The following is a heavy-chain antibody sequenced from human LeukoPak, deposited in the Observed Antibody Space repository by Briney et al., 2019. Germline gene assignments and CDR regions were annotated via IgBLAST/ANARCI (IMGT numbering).Heavy chain of an antibody. D-gene: IGHD6-19*01. CDR1: GYTFTSYA. CDR2: INAGNGNT. V-gene: IGHV1-3*01. CDR3: ARPQAVAGFDY. Sequence: EASVKVSCKASGYTFTSYAMHWVRQAPGQRLEWVGWINAGNGNTKYSQKFQGRVTITRDTSASTAYMELSSLRSEDTAVYYCARPQAVAGFDYWGQGTLVTVSS. J-gene: IGHJ4*02.